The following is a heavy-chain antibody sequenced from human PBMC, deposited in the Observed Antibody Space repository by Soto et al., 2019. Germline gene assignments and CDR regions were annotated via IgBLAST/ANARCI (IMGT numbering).Heavy chain of an antibody. Sequence: PGGSLRLSCAASGFTFINYAMNWVRQAPGKGLEWVSGISVSGGSTYYADSVKGRFTVSRDNSKNTVYLQMNSLRAQDTAVYFCAKGMYYYDSSGYRPFDHWGQGTLVTVPQ. CDR1: GFTFINYA. J-gene: IGHJ4*02. V-gene: IGHV3-23*01. D-gene: IGHD3-22*01. CDR3: AKGMYYYDSSGYRPFDH. CDR2: ISVSGGST.